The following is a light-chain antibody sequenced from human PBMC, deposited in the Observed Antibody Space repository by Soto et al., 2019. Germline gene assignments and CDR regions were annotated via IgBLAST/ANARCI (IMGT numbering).Light chain of an antibody. CDR1: QILVHSDGRTY. CDR3: LVGTHGVT. J-gene: IGKJ5*01. V-gene: IGKV2-30*02. CDR2: KVS. Sequence: LMSQSPLSLPATLGQPSSISCRSSQILVHSDGRTYLSWFQQRPGQSPRRLIYKVSNRDSGVPDRFSGGGSGTDFTLRISRVEAEDVGVYYCLVGTHGVTFGQGTRLEIK.